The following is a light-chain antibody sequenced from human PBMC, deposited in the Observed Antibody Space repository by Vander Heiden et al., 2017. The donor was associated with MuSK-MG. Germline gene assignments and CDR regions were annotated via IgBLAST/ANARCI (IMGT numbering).Light chain of an antibody. Sequence: DIRMTQSPSSLSASVGDRVTITCQASQAISNYLDWYQQKPGKAPKLLIYDASNLETGVPSRFSGSGSGTDFTLTISSLQSEDIATYYCQQYDNFPLTFGGGTKVEIK. CDR1: QAISNY. J-gene: IGKJ4*02. CDR2: DAS. CDR3: QQYDNFPLT. V-gene: IGKV1-33*01.